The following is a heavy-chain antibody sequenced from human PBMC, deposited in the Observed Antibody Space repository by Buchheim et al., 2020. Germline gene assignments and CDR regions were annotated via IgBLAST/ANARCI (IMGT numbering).Heavy chain of an antibody. J-gene: IGHJ4*02. CDR2: ISDSGLKT. Sequence: EVQLLESGGTLVQPGGSLRLSCAASGFTFSSCAMKWVRQVPGKGLEWVSGISDSGLKTYYAASVKGRFTISRDNSKNTLSLQMNSLRAEDAAIYYCARQGGTYTGAFLDSWGQGTL. D-gene: IGHD3-10*01. CDR3: ARQGGTYTGAFLDS. CDR1: GFTFSSCA. V-gene: IGHV3-23*01.